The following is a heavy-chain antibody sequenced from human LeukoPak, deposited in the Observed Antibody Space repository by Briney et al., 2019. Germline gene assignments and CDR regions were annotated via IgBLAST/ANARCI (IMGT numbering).Heavy chain of an antibody. V-gene: IGHV4-34*01. CDR3: ARRWNYGRNYYIDV. J-gene: IGHJ6*03. CDR1: GGSFSDYY. Sequence: SETLSPTCAVYGGSFSDYYWSWIRQPPGKGLEWLAEINDSGRANYNPSLMSRVTVSVDTSKNQFSLRLTSVTATDTAVYYCARRWNYGRNYYIDVWGKGATVSASS. CDR2: INDSGRA. D-gene: IGHD1-7*01.